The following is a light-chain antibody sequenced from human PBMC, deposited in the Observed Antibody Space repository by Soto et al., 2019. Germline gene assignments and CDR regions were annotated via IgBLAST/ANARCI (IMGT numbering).Light chain of an antibody. J-gene: IGLJ1*01. CDR1: SSDVGAYVF. V-gene: IGLV2-14*03. CDR2: EVS. CDR3: SSHTTSNTRV. Sequence: QSALTQPASVSGSPGQSIAISCTGTSSDVGAYVFVSWYPQHPDKAPKLLIYEVSNRPSGVSDRVSGSKSVNTATLTISWLQSEDEADYYCSSHTTSNTRVFGTGTKVTVL.